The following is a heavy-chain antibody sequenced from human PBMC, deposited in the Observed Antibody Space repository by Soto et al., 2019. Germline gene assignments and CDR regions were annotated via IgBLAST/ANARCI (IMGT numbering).Heavy chain of an antibody. CDR3: ANHDKGWVATNDYYYYGMDV. CDR2: ISGSGGST. D-gene: IGHD5-12*01. J-gene: IGHJ6*02. CDR1: GFTFSSYA. Sequence: GGSLRLSCAASGFTFSSYAMSWVRQAPGKGLEWVSAISGSGGSTYYADSVKGRFTISRDNSKNTLYLQMNSLRAEDTAVYYCANHDKGWVATNDYYYYGMDVWGQGSTVTVS. V-gene: IGHV3-23*01.